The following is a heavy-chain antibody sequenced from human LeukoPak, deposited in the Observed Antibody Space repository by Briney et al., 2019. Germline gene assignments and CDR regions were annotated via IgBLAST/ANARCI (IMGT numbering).Heavy chain of an antibody. CDR3: AKEWDHFSSGWPLDH. CDR2: ISYDGALT. CDR1: GFTFSNYA. D-gene: IGHD6-19*01. V-gene: IGHV3-30*14. Sequence: GGSLRLSCAASGFTFSNYAMHWVRQAPGKGLEWVAVISYDGALTYYADSVKGRFTISRDNSQNTLYVQMTSLRGEDTAIYYCAKEWDHFSSGWPLDHWGQGTLVTVSS. J-gene: IGHJ4*02.